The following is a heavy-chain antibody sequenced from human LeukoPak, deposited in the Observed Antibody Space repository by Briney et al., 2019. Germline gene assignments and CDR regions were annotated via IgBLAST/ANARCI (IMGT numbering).Heavy chain of an antibody. D-gene: IGHD2-15*01. CDR3: AKVSGGSSLPAYFDY. J-gene: IGHJ4*02. CDR1: GFTFSSYA. Sequence: GSLRLSCGASGFTFSSYAMSWVRQAPGKGLEWVSAISGSGGSTSYADFVKGRFTISRDNSKNTLYLQMNNLRAEDTAVYYCAKVSGGSSLPAYFDYWGQGTLVTVSS. V-gene: IGHV3-23*01. CDR2: ISGSGGST.